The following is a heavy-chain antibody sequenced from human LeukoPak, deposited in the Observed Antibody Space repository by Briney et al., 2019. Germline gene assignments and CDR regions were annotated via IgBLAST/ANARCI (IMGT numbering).Heavy chain of an antibody. J-gene: IGHJ4*02. V-gene: IGHV3-7*04. CDR2: IKQDGREK. CDR1: GFTFSRYW. D-gene: IGHD6-19*01. Sequence: PGGSLRLSCAASGFTFSRYWMSWVRQAPGKGLEWVANIKQDGREKYYGDSVKGRFTISRDNAKNSLYLQMNSLRVEGTAVYYCAREQWLEDYWGQGTLVTVSS. CDR3: AREQWLEDY.